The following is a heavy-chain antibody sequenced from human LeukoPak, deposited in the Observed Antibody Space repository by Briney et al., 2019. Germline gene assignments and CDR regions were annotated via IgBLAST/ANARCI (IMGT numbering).Heavy chain of an antibody. CDR3: ARGAELRYFDWLSPGPDYYYGMDV. J-gene: IGHJ6*02. CDR1: GGTFSSYA. CDR2: IIPILGIA. Sequence: ASVKVSCKASGGTFSSYAISWVRQAPGQGLEWMGRIIPILGIANYAQKFQGRVTITADKSTSTAYMELSSLRSEDTAVYYCARGAELRYFDWLSPGPDYYYGMDVWGQGTTVTVSS. V-gene: IGHV1-69*04. D-gene: IGHD3-9*01.